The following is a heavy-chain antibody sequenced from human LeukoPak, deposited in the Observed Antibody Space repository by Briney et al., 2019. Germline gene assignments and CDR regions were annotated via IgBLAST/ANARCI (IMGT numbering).Heavy chain of an antibody. CDR2: ISSSGSTI. CDR1: GFTFSSYE. CDR3: ASSGYYAYYYYGMDV. D-gene: IGHD3-22*01. J-gene: IGHJ6*02. Sequence: GGSLRLSCAASGFTFSSYEMNWVRQALGKGLEWVSYISSSGSTIYYADSVKGRFTISRDNAKNSLYLQMNSLRAEDTAVYYCASSGYYAYYYYGMDVWGQGTTVTVSS. V-gene: IGHV3-48*03.